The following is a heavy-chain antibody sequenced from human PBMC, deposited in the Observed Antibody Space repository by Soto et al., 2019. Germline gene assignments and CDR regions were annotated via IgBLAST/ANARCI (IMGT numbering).Heavy chain of an antibody. CDR2: FDPEDGET. CDR3: ATASVQSKGWFDP. V-gene: IGHV1-24*01. J-gene: IGHJ5*02. CDR1: GYTLTELS. Sequence: AAVPVSCKVSGYTLTELSMHWVRQAPGKGLEWMGGFDPEDGETIYAQKFQGRVTMTEDTSTDTAYMELSSLRSEDTAVYYCATASVQSKGWFDPWGQGTLVTVSS. D-gene: IGHD3-10*01.